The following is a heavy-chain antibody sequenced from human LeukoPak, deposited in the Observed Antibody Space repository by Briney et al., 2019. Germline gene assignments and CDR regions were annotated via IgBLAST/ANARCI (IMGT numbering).Heavy chain of an antibody. CDR2: ISAYNGNT. J-gene: IGHJ4*02. CDR3: ARMEYDFWSGYDY. V-gene: IGHV1-18*01. D-gene: IGHD3-3*01. CDR1: GYTFTSYG. Sequence: ASVKVSCKASGYTFTSYGISWVRQAPGQGLEWMGWISAYNGNTKYSQKFQGRVTITRDTSASTAYMELSSLRSEDTAVYYCARMEYDFWSGYDYWGQGTLVTVSS.